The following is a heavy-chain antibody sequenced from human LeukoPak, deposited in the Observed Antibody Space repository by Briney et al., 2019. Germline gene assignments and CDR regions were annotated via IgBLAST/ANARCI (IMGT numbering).Heavy chain of an antibody. J-gene: IGHJ6*02. Sequence: GGSLRLSCAASGFTFSSYWMHWVRHAPGKGLVWVSRINSDGSSTSYADSVKGRFTISRDNAKNTLYLQMNSLRAEDTAVYYCAREAVAGTNPYYYYGMDVWGQGTTVTVSS. CDR1: GFTFSSYW. CDR3: AREAVAGTNPYYYYGMDV. D-gene: IGHD6-19*01. CDR2: INSDGSST. V-gene: IGHV3-74*01.